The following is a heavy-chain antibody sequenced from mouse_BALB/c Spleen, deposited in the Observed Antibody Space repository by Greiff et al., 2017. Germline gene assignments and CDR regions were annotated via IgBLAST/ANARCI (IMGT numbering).Heavy chain of an antibody. J-gene: IGHJ3*01. CDR3: GVYDPAWFAY. Sequence: EVMLVESGGGLVKPGGSLKLSCAASGFTFSSYAMSWVRQTPEKRLEWVASISSGGSTYYPDSVKGRFTISRDNARNILYLQMSSLRSEDTAMYYCGVYDPAWFAYWGQGTLVTVSA. V-gene: IGHV5-6-5*01. D-gene: IGHD1-1*01. CDR1: GFTFSSYA. CDR2: ISSGGST.